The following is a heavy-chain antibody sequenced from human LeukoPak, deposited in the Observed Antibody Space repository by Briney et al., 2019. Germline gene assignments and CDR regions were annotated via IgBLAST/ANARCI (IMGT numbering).Heavy chain of an antibody. CDR2: INSDGSST. V-gene: IGHV3-74*01. J-gene: IGHJ4*02. D-gene: IGHD2-2*01. Sequence: GGSLRLSCAASGFTFSSFWMHWVRQAPGKGLVWVSRINSDGSSTSYADSVKGRFTISRDNAKNTLYLQTNSLRAEDTAVYYCARGGQLLFGQVPGYAPYYFDYWGQGTLVTVSS. CDR1: GFTFSSFW. CDR3: ARGGQLLFGQVPGYAPYYFDY.